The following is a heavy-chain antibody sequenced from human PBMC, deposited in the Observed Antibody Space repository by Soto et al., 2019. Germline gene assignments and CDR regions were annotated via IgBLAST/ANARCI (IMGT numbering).Heavy chain of an antibody. J-gene: IGHJ1*01. Sequence: QIPLVQSGTEVKKPGASVKVSCKASGYNFFNFGVSWVRQAPGQGLEWMGWVSPKSGNTDYARKVQGRVTMTTDTSTSTAYMELRGLRSDDTAGYYCARGRTVSSIGPLLVWGQGTLVSVSS. CDR3: ARGRTVSSIGPLLV. D-gene: IGHD1-1*01. CDR1: GYNFFNFG. CDR2: VSPKSGNT. V-gene: IGHV1-18*01.